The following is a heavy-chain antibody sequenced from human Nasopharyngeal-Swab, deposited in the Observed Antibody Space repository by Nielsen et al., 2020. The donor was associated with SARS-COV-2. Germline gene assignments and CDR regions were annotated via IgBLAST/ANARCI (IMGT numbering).Heavy chain of an antibody. CDR3: ARDLGGFGGY. J-gene: IGHJ4*02. Sequence: GRSLRLSCAASGFSFSTFWMHWVRQVPGEGLVWVSRINTDGRRTNYAESVKGRFTISRDNVKNMLYLQMNNLRPEDTAVYYCARDLGGFGGYWGQGTLATVSS. CDR2: INTDGRRT. CDR1: GFSFSTFW. V-gene: IGHV3-74*01. D-gene: IGHD4-23*01.